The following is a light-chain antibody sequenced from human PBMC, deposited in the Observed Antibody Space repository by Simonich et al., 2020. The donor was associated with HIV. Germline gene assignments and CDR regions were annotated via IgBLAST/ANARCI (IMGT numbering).Light chain of an antibody. Sequence: EIVMTQSPATLSVSPGERTTLSCRATQSVISNLAWYQQKPGQAPRLLIYGAFTRATGVPARVSGRGSGKEFTLTISSMQSEEFAVYYCQQYNNWPHYTFGQGTKLEIK. J-gene: IGKJ2*01. V-gene: IGKV3-15*01. CDR3: QQYNNWPHYT. CDR2: GAF. CDR1: QSVISN.